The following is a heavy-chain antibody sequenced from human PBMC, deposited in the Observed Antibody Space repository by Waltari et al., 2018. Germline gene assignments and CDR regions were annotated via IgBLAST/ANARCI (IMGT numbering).Heavy chain of an antibody. Sequence: EVQLVQSAAEVKKPGATVNISCKASGYTFTDYYMPLVQQDPGKGLGGMGRVDPEDGETIYAEKFQGRVTITADTSTDTAYMELSSLRSEDTAVYYCATGGRWELRWGQGTMVTVSS. V-gene: IGHV1-69-2*01. CDR2: VDPEDGET. CDR1: GYTFTDYY. J-gene: IGHJ3*01. D-gene: IGHD1-26*01. CDR3: ATGGRWELR.